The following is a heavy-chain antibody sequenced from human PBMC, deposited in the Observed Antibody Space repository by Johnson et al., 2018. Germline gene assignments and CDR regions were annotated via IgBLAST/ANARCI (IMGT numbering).Heavy chain of an antibody. V-gene: IGHV3-33*01. CDR1: GFTFRNYG. J-gene: IGHJ3*01. CDR3: AGRELDHAFDV. CDR2: IWYDGSNK. Sequence: QEQLVEAGGGVVQAGRSLRLSCAASGFTFRNYGMHWVRQAPGKGLEWVALIWYDGSNKDYADAVKGRFTISRDNSKNTMSLQMSSLRADDTAVYYCAGRELDHAFDVWGQGTMVTVSS. D-gene: IGHD1-26*01.